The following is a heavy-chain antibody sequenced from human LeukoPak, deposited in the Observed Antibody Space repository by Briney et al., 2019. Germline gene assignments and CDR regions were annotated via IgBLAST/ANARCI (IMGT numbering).Heavy chain of an antibody. V-gene: IGHV1-2*06. CDR1: GYTFTGYY. CDR2: INPNSGGT. Sequence: GASVKVSCKASGYTFTGYYMHWVRQAPGQGLEWMGRINPNSGGTNYAQKFQGRVTMTEDTSTDTAYMELSSLRSEDTAVYYCATDGLLPFHFDYWGQGTLVTVSS. CDR3: ATDGLLPFHFDY. D-gene: IGHD1-26*01. J-gene: IGHJ4*02.